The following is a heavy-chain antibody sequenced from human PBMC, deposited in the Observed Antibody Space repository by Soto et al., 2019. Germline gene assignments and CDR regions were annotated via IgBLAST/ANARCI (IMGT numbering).Heavy chain of an antibody. J-gene: IGHJ5*02. CDR1: GFIFDSFA. CDR3: AKDRAFWFGEGGWFDP. D-gene: IGHD3-10*01. V-gene: IGHV3-23*04. CDR2: IGGSGGRT. Sequence: EVQLVESGGGLVQPGGSLRLSCAASGFIFDSFALSWVRQAPGKGLEWVSGIGGSGGRTYYADSVKGRFTISRDNSKKTLYMQMSSLSAEDTAIYYCAKDRAFWFGEGGWFDPWGQGTLVTVSS.